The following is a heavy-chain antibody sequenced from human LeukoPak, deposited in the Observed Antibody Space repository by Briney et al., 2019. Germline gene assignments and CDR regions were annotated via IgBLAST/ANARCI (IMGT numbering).Heavy chain of an antibody. J-gene: IGHJ4*02. D-gene: IGHD2-2*01. CDR2: IKQDGSEK. Sequence: GGSLRLSCAASGFTFSSYWMSWVRQAPGKGLEWVANIKQDGSEKYYVDSVKGRFTISRDNAKNSLYLQMNSLRAEDTAVYYCARARYCSSTRCSYFDYWGQGTLVTVSS. CDR1: GFTFSSYW. V-gene: IGHV3-7*01. CDR3: ARARYCSSTRCSYFDY.